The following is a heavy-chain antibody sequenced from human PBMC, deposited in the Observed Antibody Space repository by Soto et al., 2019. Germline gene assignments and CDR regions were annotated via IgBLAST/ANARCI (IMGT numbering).Heavy chain of an antibody. CDR3: VRGRSYSVYDF. V-gene: IGHV4-4*07. D-gene: IGHD5-12*01. CDR1: GGSISGHA. J-gene: IGHJ4*02. CDR2: IYPSGST. Sequence: SETLSLTCTVSGGSISGHAWIWVRQPAGRGLEWIGHIYPSGSTSYNPSLRSRVTMSLDTSNNQIFLNLTSVTAADTAVFYCVRGRSYSVYDFWGPGTLVTVSS.